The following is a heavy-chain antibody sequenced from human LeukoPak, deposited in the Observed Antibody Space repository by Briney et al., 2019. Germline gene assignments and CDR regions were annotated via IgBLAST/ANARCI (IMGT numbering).Heavy chain of an antibody. CDR1: GFTFSSYS. V-gene: IGHV3-21*01. J-gene: IGHJ6*02. CDR3: AREYYYDSSGYYYGMDF. D-gene: IGHD3-22*01. Sequence: GGSLRLSCAASGFTFSSYSMNWVRQAPGKGLVWVSSISSSSSYIYYADSVKGRFTISRDNAKNSLYLQMNSLRAEDTAVYYCAREYYYDSSGYYYGMDFWGQGTTVTVSS. CDR2: ISSSSSYI.